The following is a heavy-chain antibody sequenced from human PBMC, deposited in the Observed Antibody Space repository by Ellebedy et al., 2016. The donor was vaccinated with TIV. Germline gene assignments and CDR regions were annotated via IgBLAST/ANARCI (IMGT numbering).Heavy chain of an antibody. D-gene: IGHD5-24*01. CDR1: GGSISSSSYY. CDR3: ARSPGDGYNLDWFDP. V-gene: IGHV4-39*07. Sequence: SETLSLXXTVSGGSISSSSYYWGWIRQPPGKGLEWIGSIYYSGSTYYNPSLKSRVTISVDTSKNQFSLKLSSVTAADTAVYYCARSPGDGYNLDWFDPWGQGTLVTVSS. J-gene: IGHJ5*02. CDR2: IYYSGST.